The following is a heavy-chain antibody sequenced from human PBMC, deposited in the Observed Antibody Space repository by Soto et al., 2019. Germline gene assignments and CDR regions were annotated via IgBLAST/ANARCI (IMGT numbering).Heavy chain of an antibody. D-gene: IGHD4-17*01. CDR2: IFYSENA. V-gene: IGHV4-31*02. CDR1: AGSLLNGGHY. CDR3: ARDNYGGMIDF. J-gene: IGHJ4*02. Sequence: SETMSLTRPLSAGSLLNGGHYCAWIRQPRVKGLECIGRIFYSENAHDNPPLKSRLTFSLDAARNLFSLKLTAVTAADTAIYCCARDNYGGMIDFWGPGTLVTVSS.